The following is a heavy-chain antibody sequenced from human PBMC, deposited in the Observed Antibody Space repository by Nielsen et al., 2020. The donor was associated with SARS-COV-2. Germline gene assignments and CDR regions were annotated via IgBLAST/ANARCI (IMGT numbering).Heavy chain of an antibody. CDR2: IYYSGST. CDR3: ARGRIAARPVYYYYMDV. V-gene: IGHV4-59*01. CDR1: GGSISSYY. Sequence: SETLSLTCTVSGGSISSYYWSWIRQPPGKGLEWIGYIYYSGSTNYNPSLKSRVTISVDTSKNQFSLKLSSVTAADTAVYYCARGRIAARPVYYYYMDVWGKGTTVTVSS. J-gene: IGHJ6*03. D-gene: IGHD6-6*01.